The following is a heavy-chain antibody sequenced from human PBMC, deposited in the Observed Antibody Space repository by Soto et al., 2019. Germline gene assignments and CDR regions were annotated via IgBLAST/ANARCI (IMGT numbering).Heavy chain of an antibody. D-gene: IGHD5-18*01. CDR2: IKSKTDGGTT. Sequence: LRLSCAASVFTFSNAWMSWVRQAPGKGLEWVGRIKSKTDGGTTDYAAPVKGRFTISRDDSKNTLYLQMNSLKTEDTAVYYCTTSPDLDTAMVYGMDVWGQGTTVTVSS. V-gene: IGHV3-15*01. J-gene: IGHJ6*02. CDR1: VFTFSNAW. CDR3: TTSPDLDTAMVYGMDV.